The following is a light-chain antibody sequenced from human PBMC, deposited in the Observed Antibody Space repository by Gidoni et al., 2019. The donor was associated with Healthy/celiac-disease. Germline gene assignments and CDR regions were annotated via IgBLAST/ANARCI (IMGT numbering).Light chain of an antibody. CDR2: AAS. Sequence: DIQLTQSPSFLAASVGDRVTITCRASKGISSYLAWYQQKPGKAPKLLIYAASTLQSGVPSRFSGSGSGTEFTLTLSSLQPEDFATYYCQQLNSYPLTFGGGTKVEIK. V-gene: IGKV1-9*01. CDR3: QQLNSYPLT. CDR1: KGISSY. J-gene: IGKJ4*01.